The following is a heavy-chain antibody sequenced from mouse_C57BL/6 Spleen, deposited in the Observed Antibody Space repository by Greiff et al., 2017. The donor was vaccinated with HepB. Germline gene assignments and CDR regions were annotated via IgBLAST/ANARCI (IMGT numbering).Heavy chain of an antibody. V-gene: IGHV1-76*01. J-gene: IGHJ3*01. Sequence: QVQLQQSGAELVRPGASVKLSCKASGYTFTDYYINWVKQRPGQGLEWIARIYPGSGNTYYNEKFKGKATLTAEKSSSTAYMQLSSLTSEDSAVYFCAGYSNSFAYWGQGTLVTVSA. CDR2: IYPGSGNT. CDR3: AGYSNSFAY. D-gene: IGHD2-5*01. CDR1: GYTFTDYY.